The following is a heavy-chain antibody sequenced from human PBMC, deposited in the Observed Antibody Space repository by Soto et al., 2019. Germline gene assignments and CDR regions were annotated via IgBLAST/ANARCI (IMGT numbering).Heavy chain of an antibody. Sequence: EVLLLESGGGLVQPGGSLRLSCAASGFTFSSYAMSWVRQAPGKGLEWVSAISGSGGSTYYADSVKGRFTISRDNSKNTLYLQMNTLRAEDTAVYYCSKDLSGYDWHYYYGMDVWGQGATVTVSS. V-gene: IGHV3-23*01. CDR2: ISGSGGST. CDR1: GFTFSSYA. J-gene: IGHJ6*02. D-gene: IGHD5-12*01. CDR3: SKDLSGYDWHYYYGMDV.